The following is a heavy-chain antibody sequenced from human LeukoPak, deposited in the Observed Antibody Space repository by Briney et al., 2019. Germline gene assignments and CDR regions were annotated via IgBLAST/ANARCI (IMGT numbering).Heavy chain of an antibody. CDR3: ARVVVAAHDAFDI. D-gene: IGHD2-15*01. J-gene: IGHJ3*02. CDR2: IYTSGST. Sequence: SETLSLTCTVSGGSISSGSYYWSWIRQPAGKGLEWIGRIYTSGSTNYNPSLKSRVTISVDTSKNQFSLKLSSVTAADTAVYYCARVVVAAHDAFDIWGQGTMVTVSS. V-gene: IGHV4-61*02. CDR1: GGSISSGSYY.